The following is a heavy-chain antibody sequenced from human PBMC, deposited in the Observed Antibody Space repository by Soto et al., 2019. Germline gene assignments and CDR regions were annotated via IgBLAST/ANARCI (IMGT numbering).Heavy chain of an antibody. CDR3: ARQVPAAITYYYMDV. J-gene: IGHJ6*03. V-gene: IGHV1-3*01. D-gene: IGHD2-2*01. CDR2: INAGNGNT. CDR1: GYTFTSYA. Sequence: GASVKVSCKASGYTFTSYAMHWVRQAPGQRLEWMGWINAGNGNTKYSQKFQGRVTITRDTSASTAYMELSSLRSEDTAVYYCARQVPAAITYYYMDVWGTGTTVTVSS.